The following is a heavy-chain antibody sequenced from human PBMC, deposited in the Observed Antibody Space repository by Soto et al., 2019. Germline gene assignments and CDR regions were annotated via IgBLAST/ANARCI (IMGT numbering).Heavy chain of an antibody. V-gene: IGHV4-30-4*01. J-gene: IGHJ5*02. CDR1: SGSISSPYYY. Sequence: SETLSLTCTVSSGSISSPYYYWSWIRQPPGKGLEWIGYIYYTGNTYYNQSLKSRVIMSVDTSTNQFSLRVTSVTAADTAVYYCASGGSSNWFDPWGQGTLVTVSS. D-gene: IGHD1-26*01. CDR3: ASGGSSNWFDP. CDR2: IYYTGNT.